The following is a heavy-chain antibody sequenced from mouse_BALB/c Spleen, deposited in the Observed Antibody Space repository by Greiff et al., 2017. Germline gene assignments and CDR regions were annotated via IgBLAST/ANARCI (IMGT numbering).Heavy chain of an antibody. J-gene: IGHJ3*01. CDR2: IYPGNSDT. V-gene: IGHV1-5*01. Sequence: VQLQQSGTVLARPGASVKMSCKASGYTFTSSWMHWVKQRPGQGLEWIGAIYPGNSDTSYNQKFKGKAKLTAVTSTSTAYMELSSLTNEDSAVYYCTREETMILFAYWGQGTLVTVSA. CDR1: GYTFTSSW. CDR3: TREETMILFAY. D-gene: IGHD2-4*01.